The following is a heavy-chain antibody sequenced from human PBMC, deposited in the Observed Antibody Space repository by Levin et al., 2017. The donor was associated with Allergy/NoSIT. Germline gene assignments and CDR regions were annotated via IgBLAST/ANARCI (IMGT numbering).Heavy chain of an antibody. CDR2: IYTSGST. J-gene: IGHJ3*02. Sequence: SQTLSLPCTVSGGSIRSYYWSWIRQPAGKGLEWIGRIYTSGSTNYNPSLKSRVTMSVDTSKNQFSLKLSSVTAADTAVYYCARDLGIAVAGGDFFDIWGQGTMVTVSS. V-gene: IGHV4-4*07. CDR1: GGSIRSYY. D-gene: IGHD6-19*01. CDR3: ARDLGIAVAGGDFFDI.